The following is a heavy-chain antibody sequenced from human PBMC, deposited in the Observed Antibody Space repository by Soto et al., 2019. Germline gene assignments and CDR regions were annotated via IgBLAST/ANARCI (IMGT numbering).Heavy chain of an antibody. J-gene: IGHJ6*02. CDR3: AREDIAAARLYYYYYGMDV. CDR1: GYTFTSYG. V-gene: IGHV1-18*01. D-gene: IGHD6-13*01. Sequence: ASVKVACKASGYTFTSYGISWVRQAPGQGLEWMGWVSAYNGNTNYAQKLQGRVTMTTDTSTSTAYMELRSLRSDDTAVYYCAREDIAAARLYYYYYGMDVWGQGTTVTVPS. CDR2: VSAYNGNT.